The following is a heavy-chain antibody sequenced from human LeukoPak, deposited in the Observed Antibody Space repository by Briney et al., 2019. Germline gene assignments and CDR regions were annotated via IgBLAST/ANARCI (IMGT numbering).Heavy chain of an antibody. CDR2: IKRKTDGETT. CDR1: GLTFSNAW. J-gene: IGHJ4*02. Sequence: GESLRLSCAASGLTFSNAWMSWVRQAPGEGLEWVGRIKRKTDGETTEYVAPVKGRFTISRDDSKNTLYLQMNSLKTGDTGVYYCATASSGLFYWGQGTLVTVSS. V-gene: IGHV3-15*01. CDR3: ATASSGLFY. D-gene: IGHD3-16*01.